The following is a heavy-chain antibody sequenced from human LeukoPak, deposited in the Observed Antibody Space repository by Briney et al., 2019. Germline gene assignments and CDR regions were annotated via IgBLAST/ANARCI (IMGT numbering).Heavy chain of an antibody. V-gene: IGHV4-4*02. J-gene: IGHJ5*02. CDR2: IYHSGST. CDR1: GGSISSSNW. Sequence: PSGTLSLTCAVSGGSISSSNWWSWVRQPPGKGLEWIGEIYHSGSTNYNPSLKSRVTISVDKSKNQFSLKLSSVTPADTAVYYCARAIRADTAMVHLGGFDPWGQGTLVTVSS. D-gene: IGHD5-18*01. CDR3: ARAIRADTAMVHLGGFDP.